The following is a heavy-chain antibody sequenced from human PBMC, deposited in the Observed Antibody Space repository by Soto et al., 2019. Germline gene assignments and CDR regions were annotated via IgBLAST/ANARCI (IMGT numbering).Heavy chain of an antibody. CDR3: ARTTLSGYYYLDY. J-gene: IGHJ4*02. CDR1: GFTFSSYA. CDR2: ISYDGSNK. V-gene: IGHV3-30-3*01. Sequence: PGGSLRLSCAASGFTFSSYAMHWVRQAPGKGLEWVAVISYDGSNKYYADSVKGRFTISRDNSKNTLYLQMNSLRAEDTAVYYCARTTLSGYYYLDYWGQGTLVTVSS. D-gene: IGHD3-22*01.